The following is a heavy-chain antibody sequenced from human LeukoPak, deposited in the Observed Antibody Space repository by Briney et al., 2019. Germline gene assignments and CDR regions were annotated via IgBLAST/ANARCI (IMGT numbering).Heavy chain of an antibody. V-gene: IGHV3-9*01. CDR1: GFTFNDHA. CDR3: ARASYYYDTTGLGAVDI. J-gene: IGHJ3*02. D-gene: IGHD3-22*01. Sequence: GGSLRLSCAASGFTFNDHAMYWVRQAPGKGLEWVSGINWNSDNIGYADSVKGRFTISRDDAKNSLFLQMNSLRTEATALYYCARASYYYDTTGLGAVDIWGQGTMVTVSS. CDR2: INWNSDNI.